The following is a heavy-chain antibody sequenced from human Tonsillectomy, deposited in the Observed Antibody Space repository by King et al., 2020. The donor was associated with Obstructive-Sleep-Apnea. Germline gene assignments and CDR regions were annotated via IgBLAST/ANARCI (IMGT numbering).Heavy chain of an antibody. Sequence: QLVQSGAEVKKPGASVKVSCKASGYTFTSYYMHWVRQAPGQGLEWMGIINPSGGSTSYAQKFQGRVTMTRDTSTSTVYMELSSLRSEDTAVYYCARDSLMTTVVTDYYFDYWGQGTLVTVSS. CDR1: GYTFTSYY. CDR3: ARDSLMTTVVTDYYFDY. V-gene: IGHV1-46*01. CDR2: INPSGGST. J-gene: IGHJ4*02. D-gene: IGHD4-23*01.